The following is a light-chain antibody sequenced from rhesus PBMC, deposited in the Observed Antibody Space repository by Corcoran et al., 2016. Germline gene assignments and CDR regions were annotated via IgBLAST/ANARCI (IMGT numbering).Light chain of an antibody. CDR1: QSISNY. Sequence: DIQMTQSPSSLSASVGDRVTITCRASQSISNYLNWYQQEPGNAPKLLIYSASSLQSGVPTRFSGSGSGTEFTRTISSLQPEDFATYYCQQFKNYLSFGQGTKVEIK. V-gene: IGKV1-41*01. CDR3: QQFKNYLS. J-gene: IGKJ2*01. CDR2: SAS.